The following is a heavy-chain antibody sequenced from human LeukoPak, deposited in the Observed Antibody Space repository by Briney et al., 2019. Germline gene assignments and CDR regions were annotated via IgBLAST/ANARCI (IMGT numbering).Heavy chain of an antibody. Sequence: PGRSLRLFCTASGFTFCNHAMSWVRQAPGKGLEWVGFIRNKAYGDLPDYAASVQGRFTITRDDSESIAYMQMNSLKTENTGVYYCTRVNYYDSSSFYYGYFDYWGQGTLVTVSS. CDR3: TRVNYYDSSSFYYGYFDY. CDR2: IRNKAYGDLP. CDR1: GFTFCNHA. J-gene: IGHJ4*02. V-gene: IGHV3-49*04. D-gene: IGHD3-22*01.